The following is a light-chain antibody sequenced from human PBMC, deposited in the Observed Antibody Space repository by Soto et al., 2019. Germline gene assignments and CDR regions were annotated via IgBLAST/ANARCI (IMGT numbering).Light chain of an antibody. CDR2: GAS. V-gene: IGKV3-15*01. CDR1: QSVSSN. J-gene: IGKJ4*01. CDR3: QQYNDWPPA. Sequence: EIVLTQSPATLSVSPGERATLSCRASQSVSSNLAWYQQKPGQAPRLLIYGASTRATGIPARFSGSGSGTEFTLTIDSLQSEDFAVYYCQQYNDWPPAFGGGNKVDIK.